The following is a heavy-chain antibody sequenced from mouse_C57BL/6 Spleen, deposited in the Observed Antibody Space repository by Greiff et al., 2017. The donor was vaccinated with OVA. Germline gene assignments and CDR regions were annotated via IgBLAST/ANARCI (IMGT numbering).Heavy chain of an antibody. J-gene: IGHJ2*01. CDR3: ARGQLRLGYYFDY. CDR1: GYTFTSYW. D-gene: IGHD3-2*02. V-gene: IGHV1-64*01. Sequence: QVQLKQPGAELVKPGASVKLSCKASGYTFTSYWMHWVKQRPGQGLEWIGMIHPNSGSTKYNEKFKSKATLTVDKSSSTAYMQLSSLTSEDSAVYYCARGQLRLGYYFDYWGQGTTLTVSS. CDR2: IHPNSGST.